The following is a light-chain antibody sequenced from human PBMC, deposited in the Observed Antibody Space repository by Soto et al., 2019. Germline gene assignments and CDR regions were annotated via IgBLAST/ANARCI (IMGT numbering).Light chain of an antibody. J-gene: IGLJ1*01. V-gene: IGLV2-8*01. Sequence: QSVLTQPPSASGSPGQSVTISCTGTSNDVGGYNYVSWYQQHPGKAPKLMIYEVNKRPSGVPDRFSGSESGNTASLTVSGLQAEDYAAYSCISFAVGNALVFGPGTELTVL. CDR3: ISFAVGNALV. CDR2: EVN. CDR1: SNDVGGYNY.